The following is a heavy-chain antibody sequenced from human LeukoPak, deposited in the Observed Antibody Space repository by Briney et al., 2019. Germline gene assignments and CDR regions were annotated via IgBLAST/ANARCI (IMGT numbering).Heavy chain of an antibody. J-gene: IGHJ6*02. CDR1: GFTFSDYY. Sequence: GGSLRLSCAVSGFTFSDYYMSWIRQAPGKGLEWVSYISSSGYTIYYADSVKGRFTISRDNSKQTLFLQMNSLRAEDTAVYYCAKVLSVTKDYWYGLDVWGQGTTVTVSS. CDR3: AKVLSVTKDYWYGLDV. CDR2: ISSSGYTI. V-gene: IGHV3-11*01. D-gene: IGHD4-17*01.